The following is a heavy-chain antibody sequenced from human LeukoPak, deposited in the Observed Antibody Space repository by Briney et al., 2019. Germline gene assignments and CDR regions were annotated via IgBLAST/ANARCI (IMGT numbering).Heavy chain of an antibody. Sequence: ASVKVSCTASGYTFTGYFMHWVRQAPGQGLEWMGWINPNSGGTKYAQKFQGRVTMTRDTSITTAYMELSRLTSDDTAVYYCARGRGAATTVITATLDDYWGQGTLVTVS. V-gene: IGHV1-2*02. D-gene: IGHD4-17*01. CDR1: GYTFTGYF. CDR2: INPNSGGT. CDR3: ARGRGAATTVITATLDDY. J-gene: IGHJ4*02.